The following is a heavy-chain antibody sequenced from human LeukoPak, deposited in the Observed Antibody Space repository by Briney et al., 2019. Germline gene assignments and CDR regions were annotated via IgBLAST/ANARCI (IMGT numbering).Heavy chain of an antibody. V-gene: IGHV3-74*01. CDR2: INTDGSGT. J-gene: IGHJ1*01. CDR1: GFTFSNYW. Sequence: GGSLRLSCAASGFTFSNYWMHWVRQAPGKGLVWVSRINTDGSGTNYADFVKGRFTISRDNAKNTLYLQMNSLRAEDTAVYYCAKDRGYYDSSGYYPPNEHWGQGTLVTVSS. CDR3: AKDRGYYDSSGYYPPNEH. D-gene: IGHD3-22*01.